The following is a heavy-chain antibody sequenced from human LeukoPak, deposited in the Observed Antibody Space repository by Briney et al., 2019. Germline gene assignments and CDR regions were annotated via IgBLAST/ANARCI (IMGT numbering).Heavy chain of an antibody. D-gene: IGHD6-19*01. J-gene: IGHJ4*02. CDR3: AKDVREVATIEVAVAGISH. CDR2: ISGSGGST. CDR1: GFTFSSYA. Sequence: QPGGSLRLSCAASGFTFSSYAVSWVRQAPGKGLEWVSAISGSGGSTYYADSVKGRFTISRDNSKNTLYLQMNSLRAEDTAVYYCAKDVREVATIEVAVAGISHWGQGTLVTVSS. V-gene: IGHV3-23*01.